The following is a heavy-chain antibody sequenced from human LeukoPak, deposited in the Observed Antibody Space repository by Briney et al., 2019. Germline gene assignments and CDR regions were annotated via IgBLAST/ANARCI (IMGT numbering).Heavy chain of an antibody. D-gene: IGHD3-22*01. J-gene: IGHJ4*02. CDR1: GGSISSYY. Sequence: SETLSLTCTVSGGSISSYYWSWIRQPPGKGLEWIGYTYYSGSTNYNPSLKNRVTISVDTSKDQFSLKLSSVTAADTAVYYCARLGGYYEIDYWGQGTLVTVSS. CDR2: TYYSGST. V-gene: IGHV4-59*08. CDR3: ARLGGYYEIDY.